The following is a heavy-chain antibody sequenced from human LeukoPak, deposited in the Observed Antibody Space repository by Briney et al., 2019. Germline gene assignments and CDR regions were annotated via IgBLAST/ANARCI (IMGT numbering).Heavy chain of an antibody. J-gene: IGHJ4*02. CDR1: GYTFTSYY. CDR3: ASLSSRYSSYGY. Sequence: ASVKVSCKASGYTFTSYYMHWVRQAPGQGLEWMGIINPSGGSTSYAQKFQGRVTMTRDTSTSTVHMELSSLRSEDTAVYYCASLSSRYSSYGYWGQGTLVTVSS. D-gene: IGHD6-13*01. V-gene: IGHV1-46*01. CDR2: INPSGGST.